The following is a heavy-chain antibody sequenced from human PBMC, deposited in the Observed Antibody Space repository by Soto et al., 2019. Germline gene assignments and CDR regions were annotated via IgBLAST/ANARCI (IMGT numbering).Heavy chain of an antibody. CDR3: ARTRTAFYRYYFDS. J-gene: IGHJ4*02. D-gene: IGHD2-21*02. V-gene: IGHV3-23*01. Sequence: WVSLRLSCSTSGFTLKDCAISWVRQAPGKGLEWVSGISGSGGSTYYIDSVEVRFTISKDFSKNTVSLQMTGLRVDDTAVYYCARTRTAFYRYYFDSWGQGALVTVSS. CDR1: GFTLKDCA. CDR2: ISGSGGST.